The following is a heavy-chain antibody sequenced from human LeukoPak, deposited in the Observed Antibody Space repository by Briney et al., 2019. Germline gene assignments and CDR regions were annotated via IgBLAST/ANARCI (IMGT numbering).Heavy chain of an antibody. CDR3: ARGPIGDDDY. V-gene: IGHV4-30-4*01. CDR2: IYYSGRT. Sequence: SETLSLTCTVSGGSINSSSYYWSWIRQPPGKGLEWIGYIYYSGRTYYNPSLQSRVTISVDTSKNQFSLKLNSVTAADTAVYYCARGPIGDDDYWGQGTLVTVSS. J-gene: IGHJ4*02. CDR1: GGSINSSSYY. D-gene: IGHD3-10*01.